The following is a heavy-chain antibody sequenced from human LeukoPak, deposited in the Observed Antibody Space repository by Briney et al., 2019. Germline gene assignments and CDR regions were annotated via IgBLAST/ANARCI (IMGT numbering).Heavy chain of an antibody. D-gene: IGHD3-22*01. Sequence: GGSLTLLCAPSVLAVSSNYMRWVPQAPGKGLEWDSVIYSGGNTYYADSVKGRFTISRDNSKNTLYLQMNSLRAEDTAVYYCARDNVYYYDSRGYAFDIWGQGTMVTVSS. V-gene: IGHV3-53*01. J-gene: IGHJ3*02. CDR2: IYSGGNT. CDR1: VLAVSSNY. CDR3: ARDNVYYYDSRGYAFDI.